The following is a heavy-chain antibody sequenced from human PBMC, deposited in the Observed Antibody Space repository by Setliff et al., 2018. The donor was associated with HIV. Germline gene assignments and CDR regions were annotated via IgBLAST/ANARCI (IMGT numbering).Heavy chain of an antibody. Sequence: SETLSLTCAVYDGSLSGYYWSWIRQPPGKGLEWIGEIEHSGSTTYNPSLKSRVTISIDTSKNQFSLKLTSVTAADTAVYYCARLDSTIFGVVIIRDYWGQGTLVTVSS. CDR3: ARLDSTIFGVVIIRDY. V-gene: IGHV4-34*01. D-gene: IGHD3-3*01. CDR2: IEHSGST. J-gene: IGHJ4*02. CDR1: DGSLSGYY.